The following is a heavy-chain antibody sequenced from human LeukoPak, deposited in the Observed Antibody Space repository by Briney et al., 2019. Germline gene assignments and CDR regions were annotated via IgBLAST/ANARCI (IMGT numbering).Heavy chain of an antibody. V-gene: IGHV3-23*01. CDR2: VSGSGENT. Sequence: PGGSLRLSCAASGLTFSIYTMSWVRRGPEKGLEWVAAVSGSGENTYYADSVKGRFTISRDNSRNTLYLEMNSLRGEDTAVYYCAKDRSSSWFFDYWGQGTLVTVSS. CDR3: AKDRSSSWFFDY. J-gene: IGHJ4*02. D-gene: IGHD6-13*01. CDR1: GLTFSIYT.